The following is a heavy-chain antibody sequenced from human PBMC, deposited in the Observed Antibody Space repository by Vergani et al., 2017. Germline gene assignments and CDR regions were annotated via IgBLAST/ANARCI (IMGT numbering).Heavy chain of an antibody. D-gene: IGHD7-27*01. Sequence: QVQLQESGPGLVKPSETLSLTCTVSGGSISNYYWTWIRQPPGKGLEWIGYIYYSGSTNYNPSLKSRVTISVDTSKNQFSLKLSSVTAADTAVYYCAGGLGIANWFDPWGQGTLVTVSS. CDR3: AGGLGIANWFDP. J-gene: IGHJ5*02. V-gene: IGHV4-59*01. CDR1: GGSISNYY. CDR2: IYYSGST.